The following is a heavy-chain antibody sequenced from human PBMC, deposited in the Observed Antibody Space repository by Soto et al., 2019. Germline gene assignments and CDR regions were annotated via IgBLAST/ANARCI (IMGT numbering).Heavy chain of an antibody. CDR1: GGSISSSSYY. D-gene: IGHD3-16*02. Sequence: SETLSLTCTVSGGSISSSSYYWGWIRQPPGKGLEWIGSIYYSGSTYYNPSLKSRVTISVDTSKNQFSLKLSSVTAADTAVYYCARQIRTFGGVIVGEADYWGQGTLVTVSS. CDR2: IYYSGST. CDR3: ARQIRTFGGVIVGEADY. V-gene: IGHV4-39*01. J-gene: IGHJ4*02.